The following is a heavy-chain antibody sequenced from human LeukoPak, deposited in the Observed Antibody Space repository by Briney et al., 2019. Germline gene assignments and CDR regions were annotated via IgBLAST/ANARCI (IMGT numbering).Heavy chain of an antibody. CDR2: ISWDGGST. V-gene: IGHV3-43D*03. CDR1: GFTFDDYA. Sequence: PGGSLRLSCAASGFTFDDYAMHWVRQAPGKGLEWVSLISWDGGSTYYADSVKGRFTISRDNSKNSLYLQMNSLRAEDTAVYYCAKAGGTYYYDTAHPHWGQGTLVTVSS. CDR3: AKAGGTYYYDTAHPH. D-gene: IGHD3-22*01. J-gene: IGHJ4*02.